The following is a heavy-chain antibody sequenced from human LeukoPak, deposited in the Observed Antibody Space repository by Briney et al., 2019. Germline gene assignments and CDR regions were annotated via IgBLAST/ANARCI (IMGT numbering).Heavy chain of an antibody. V-gene: IGHV4-34*01. CDR2: INHSGST. J-gene: IGHJ5*02. CDR3: ARGRSWYGGVWFDP. Sequence: SETLSLTCVVYGGSFSGYYWSWIRQPPGKGLEWIGEINHSGSTNYNPSLKSRVTISVDTSKNQFSLKLSSVTAADTAVYYCARGRSWYGGVWFDPWGQGTLVTVSS. D-gene: IGHD6-13*01. CDR1: GGSFSGYY.